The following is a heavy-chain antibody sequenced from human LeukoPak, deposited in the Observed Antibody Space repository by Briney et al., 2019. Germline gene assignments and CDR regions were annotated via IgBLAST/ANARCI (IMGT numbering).Heavy chain of an antibody. CDR2: INHSGST. J-gene: IGHJ6*02. V-gene: IGHV4-34*01. D-gene: IGHD6-19*01. CDR1: GGSFSGYY. CDR3: ASLSTGYSSGWYYYYGMDV. Sequence: SETLSLTCADYGGSFSGYYWSWIRQPPGKGLEWIGEINHSGSTNYNPSLKSRVTISVDTSKNQFSLKLNSVTAADTAVYYCASLSTGYSSGWYYYYGMDVWGQGTTVTVSS.